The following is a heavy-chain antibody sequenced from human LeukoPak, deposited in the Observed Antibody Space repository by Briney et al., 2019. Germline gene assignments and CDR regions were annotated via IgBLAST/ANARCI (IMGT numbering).Heavy chain of an antibody. Sequence: SETLSLTCTVSGGSISSYYWSWIWHPQRKGLGGKGYIYYSGSTNYNPTLTSRVTISVDASKNQFSLKLSSVTAADTAVYYCARGIAAGGVDYWGQGTLVTVSS. J-gene: IGHJ4*02. V-gene: IGHV4-59*01. CDR2: IYYSGST. D-gene: IGHD6-13*01. CDR1: GGSISSYY. CDR3: ARGIAAGGVDY.